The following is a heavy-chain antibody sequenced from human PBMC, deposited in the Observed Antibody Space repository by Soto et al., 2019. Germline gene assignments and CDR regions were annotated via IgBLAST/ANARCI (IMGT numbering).Heavy chain of an antibody. CDR1: AYTFTTYG. D-gene: IGHD3-10*01. J-gene: IGHJ6*02. CDR3: GRDGRKRIWVEGLVAMDV. V-gene: IGHV1-18*01. CDR2: ISGYNGQT. Sequence: QVQLVQSGPEVKKPGSSVKVSCKASAYTFTTYGISWVRQAPGQGLEWMGWISGYNGQTNYAQKFRGRVSITTDTATRTDYMELRSLKSADPGMSYCGRDGRKRIWVEGLVAMDVWGQGTTVTVSS.